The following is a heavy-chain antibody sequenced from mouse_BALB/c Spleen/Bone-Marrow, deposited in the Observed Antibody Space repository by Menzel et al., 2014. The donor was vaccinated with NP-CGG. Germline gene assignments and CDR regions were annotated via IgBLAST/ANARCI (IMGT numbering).Heavy chain of an antibody. CDR1: GYAFSNYW. J-gene: IGHJ4*01. CDR2: IYPGDGDT. D-gene: IGHD1-1*01. CDR3: ARRDGSTYYYAMDY. Sequence: QVQLQQSGAGLVRPGSSVKISCKASGYAFSNYWMDWVKQRPGQGLEWIGQIYPGDGDTNYNGKFKGKATLTADKSSSTAYMQLSSLTSEDSAVYFCARRDGSTYYYAMDYWGQGTSVTVSS. V-gene: IGHV1-80*01.